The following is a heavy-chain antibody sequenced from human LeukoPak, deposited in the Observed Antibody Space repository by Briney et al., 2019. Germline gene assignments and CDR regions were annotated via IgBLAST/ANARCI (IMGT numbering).Heavy chain of an antibody. CDR3: AREQTYYASGSYYNVLDY. V-gene: IGHV3-21*01. D-gene: IGHD3-10*01. Sequence: GGSLRLSCAASGFTFSSFDMTWVRQAPGKGLEWVSSISTTSSYIYYADSTKGRFTISRDNAKNSLYLQMNSLRDEDTAVYYCAREQTYYASGSYYNVLDYWGQGTLVTVSS. J-gene: IGHJ4*02. CDR2: ISTTSSYI. CDR1: GFTFSSFD.